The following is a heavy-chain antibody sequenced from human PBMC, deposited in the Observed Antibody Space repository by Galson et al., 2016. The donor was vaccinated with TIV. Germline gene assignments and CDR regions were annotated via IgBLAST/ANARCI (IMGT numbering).Heavy chain of an antibody. V-gene: IGHV3-48*01. J-gene: IGHJ4*02. CDR1: GFTFSVYN. Sequence: SLRLSCAASGFTFSVYNMNWVRQAPGKGLEWISYASTTSSLIYYADSVRGRSTISRDNAKNSLYLQMNSLRADDTAVYYCAREGRDGYNPYFDYWGQGTLVTVSS. CDR3: AREGRDGYNPYFDY. D-gene: IGHD5-24*01. CDR2: ASTTSSLI.